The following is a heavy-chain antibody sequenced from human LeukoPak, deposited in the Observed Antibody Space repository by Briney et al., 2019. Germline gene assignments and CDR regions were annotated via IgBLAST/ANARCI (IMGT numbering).Heavy chain of an antibody. CDR3: ARVVSGYSSGSYYYYYYMDV. CDR2: INHSGST. D-gene: IGHD6-19*01. J-gene: IGHJ6*03. CDR1: GGSFSGYY. V-gene: IGHV4-34*01. Sequence: PSETLSLTCAVYGGSFSGYYWSWIRQPPGKGLEWIGEINHSGSTNYNPSLKSRVTISVDTSKNQFSLKLSSVTAADTAVYYYARVVSGYSSGSYYYYYYMDVWGKGTTVTVSS.